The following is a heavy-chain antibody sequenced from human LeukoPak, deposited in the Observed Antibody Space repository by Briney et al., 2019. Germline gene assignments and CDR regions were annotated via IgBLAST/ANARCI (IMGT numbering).Heavy chain of an antibody. CDR2: INQSGST. V-gene: IGHV4-34*01. CDR3: ARSYSSSWYHNWFDP. D-gene: IGHD6-13*01. CDR1: GGSFSDYD. J-gene: IGHJ5*02. Sequence: SETLSLTCAVYGGSFSDYDWSWIRQPPGKGLEWIGEINQSGSTNCDPSLKSRVTMSEDTSKNQFSLKLSSVTAADTAVYYCARSYSSSWYHNWFDPWGQGTLVTVSS.